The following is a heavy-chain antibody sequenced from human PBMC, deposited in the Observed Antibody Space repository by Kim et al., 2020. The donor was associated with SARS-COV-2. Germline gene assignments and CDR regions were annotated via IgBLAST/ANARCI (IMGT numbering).Heavy chain of an antibody. D-gene: IGHD2-2*01. CDR2: INHSGST. J-gene: IGHJ4*02. CDR3: ARWFMAALNCSSTSCYETTFDY. CDR1: GGSFSGYY. Sequence: SETLSLTCAVYGGSFSGYYWSWIRQPPGKGLEWIGEINHSGSTNYNPSLKSRVTISVDTSKNQFSLKLSSVTAADKAVYYCARWFMAALNCSSTSCYETTFDYWGQGTLVTVSS. V-gene: IGHV4-34*01.